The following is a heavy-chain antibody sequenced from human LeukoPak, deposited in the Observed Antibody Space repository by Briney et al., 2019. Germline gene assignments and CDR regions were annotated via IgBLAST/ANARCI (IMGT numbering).Heavy chain of an antibody. CDR2: MNPNSGNT. J-gene: IGHJ4*02. Sequence: ASLNVSSTASVYTFTTYDINWVRQAAGQGLGCMGWMNPNSGNTGYAQKFHGRVNITKNNSIRTAYLELSSLRSEDTAVYYCARLYSSSSYGDYWGQGTLVTVSS. CDR1: VYTFTTYD. V-gene: IGHV1-8*03. CDR3: ARLYSSSSYGDY. D-gene: IGHD6-6*01.